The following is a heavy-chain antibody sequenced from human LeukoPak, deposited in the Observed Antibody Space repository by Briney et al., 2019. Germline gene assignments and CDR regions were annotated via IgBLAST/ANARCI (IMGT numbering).Heavy chain of an antibody. D-gene: IGHD3-3*01. CDR3: ARSAQPLYYDFWSGYPHFDY. V-gene: IGHV3-7*01. Sequence: GSLRLSCAASGFTFSSYWMSWVRQAPGKGLEWVANIKQDGSEKYYVDSVKGRFTISRDNAKNSLYLQMNSLRAEDTAVYYCARSAQPLYYDFWSGYPHFDYWGQGTLVTVSS. CDR2: IKQDGSEK. CDR1: GFTFSSYW. J-gene: IGHJ4*02.